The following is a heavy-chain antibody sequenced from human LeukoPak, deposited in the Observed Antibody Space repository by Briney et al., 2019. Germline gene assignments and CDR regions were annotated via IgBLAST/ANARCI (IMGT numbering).Heavy chain of an antibody. D-gene: IGHD5-18*01. V-gene: IGHV3-74*01. Sequence: GGSLRLSCAASGNYWMHWARQVPGKGLVWVSHINSDGSWTSYADSVKGRFTISRDNAKNTPYLQMNSLRAEDTAVYYCARVPDSYGQRGFDYWGQGTLVTVSS. CDR3: ARVPDSYGQRGFDY. CDR1: GNYW. CDR2: INSDGSWT. J-gene: IGHJ4*02.